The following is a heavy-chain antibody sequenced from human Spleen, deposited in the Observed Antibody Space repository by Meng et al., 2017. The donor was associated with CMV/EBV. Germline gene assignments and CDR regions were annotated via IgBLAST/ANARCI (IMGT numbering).Heavy chain of an antibody. CDR2: FIPMFATT. Sequence: SVKVSCKASGGTFSSYAISWVRQAPGQGLEWMGWFIPMFATTNYPQKFQGRVTITADGSTTTVYMELASLRSADTAVYYCALIRSIAAPADYWGQGTLVTVSS. CDR3: ALIRSIAAPADY. CDR1: GGTFSSYA. D-gene: IGHD6-6*01. J-gene: IGHJ4*02. V-gene: IGHV1-69*13.